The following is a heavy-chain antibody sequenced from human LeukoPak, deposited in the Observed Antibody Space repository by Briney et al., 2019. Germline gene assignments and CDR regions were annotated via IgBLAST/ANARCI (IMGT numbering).Heavy chain of an antibody. CDR1: GYTFTGYY. Sequence: ASVKVSCKASGYTFTGYYMHWVRQAPGQGLEWMGRINPNSGGTNYAQKFQGRVTMTRDTSISTAYMELSRLRFDDTAVYYCARDKSVVRYFDWLFNYWGQGTLVTVSS. D-gene: IGHD3-9*01. V-gene: IGHV1-2*06. J-gene: IGHJ4*02. CDR2: INPNSGGT. CDR3: ARDKSVVRYFDWLFNY.